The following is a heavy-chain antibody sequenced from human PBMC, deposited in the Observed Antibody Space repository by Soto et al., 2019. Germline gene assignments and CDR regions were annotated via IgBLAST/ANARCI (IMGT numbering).Heavy chain of an antibody. Sequence: ASVKVSCKVSGFTLTELSMYWVRQSPGKGLEWMGGFDPEDGETIYAQKFQGRVTMTEDTSTDTAYMELSSLRSEDTAVYYCATDGTNYYGSGSYRGFDPWGQGTLVTVSS. J-gene: IGHJ5*02. CDR2: FDPEDGET. CDR3: ATDGTNYYGSGSYRGFDP. V-gene: IGHV1-24*01. D-gene: IGHD3-10*01. CDR1: GFTLTELS.